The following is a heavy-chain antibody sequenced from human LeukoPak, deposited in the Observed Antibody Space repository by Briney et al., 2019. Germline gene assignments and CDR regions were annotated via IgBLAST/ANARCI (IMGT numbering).Heavy chain of an antibody. CDR3: ARVTRVAAVDAFDI. CDR1: GYIFTNYY. Sequence: ASVKVSCKASGYIFTNYYIQWVRQAPGQGLEWMGIINPTGEDSNYAQKFQGRLTMTRDTSISTAYMELSRLRSDDTAVYYCARVTRVAAVDAFDIWGQGTMVTVSS. CDR2: INPTGEDS. V-gene: IGHV1-46*01. D-gene: IGHD6-13*01. J-gene: IGHJ3*02.